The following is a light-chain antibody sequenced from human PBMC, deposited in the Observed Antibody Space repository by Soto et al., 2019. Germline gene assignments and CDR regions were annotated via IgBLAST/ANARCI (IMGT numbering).Light chain of an antibody. CDR2: DAS. Sequence: EIVLTQSPATLSLSPGERATLSCRASQSVSSYLAWYQQKPGQGPRLLIYDASNRATGVSARFSGSGSGTDFTLTISSLEPEDFAVYYCQQYNNWPLTFGQGTRLEIK. J-gene: IGKJ5*01. CDR3: QQYNNWPLT. V-gene: IGKV3-11*01. CDR1: QSVSSY.